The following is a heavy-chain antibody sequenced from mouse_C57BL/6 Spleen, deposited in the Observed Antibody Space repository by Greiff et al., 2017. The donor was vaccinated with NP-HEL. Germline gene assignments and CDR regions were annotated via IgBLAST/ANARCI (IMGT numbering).Heavy chain of an antibody. CDR3: ARACFYYAMDN. CDR1: GFTFSDYG. CDR2: ISSGSSTI. V-gene: IGHV5-17*01. Sequence: EVQVVESGGGLVKPGGSLKLSCAASGFTFSDYGMHWVRQAPEKGLEWVAYISSGSSTIYYADTVKGRFTISRDNAKNTLFLQMTSLRSEDTAMYYCARACFYYAMDNWGQGTSVTVSS. J-gene: IGHJ4*01.